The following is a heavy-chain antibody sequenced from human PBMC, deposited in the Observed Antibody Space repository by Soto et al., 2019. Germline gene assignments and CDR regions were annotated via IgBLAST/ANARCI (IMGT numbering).Heavy chain of an antibody. CDR3: AREGQVGSTICCQY. V-gene: IGHV1-18*01. CDR1: GYTFTSYG. D-gene: IGHD1-26*01. CDR2: ISDYNGNT. J-gene: IGHJ1*01. Sequence: QVQLVQSGAEVKKPGASVKVSCKASGYTFTSYGISWVRQVPGQGLEWMGWISDYNGNTNYAQKLQDRVTMTTNTSTSTAYMELRSLRSDDTAVYYCAREGQVGSTICCQYWGQGTLVTVSS.